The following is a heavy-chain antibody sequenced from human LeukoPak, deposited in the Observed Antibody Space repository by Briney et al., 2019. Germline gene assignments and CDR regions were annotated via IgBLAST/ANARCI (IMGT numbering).Heavy chain of an antibody. V-gene: IGHV4-59*01. D-gene: IGHD6-6*01. CDR1: GDSISSYY. CDR2: GHYSGST. CDR3: AGGSTRPDF. Sequence: SETLSLTCTVSGDSISSYYWSWIRQPPGKGLEWIGYGHYSGSTNYNPSLKSRVTMSVDTSKNQLSLKLSSVTAADTAVYYCAGGSTRPDFWGQGTLVTVSS. J-gene: IGHJ4*02.